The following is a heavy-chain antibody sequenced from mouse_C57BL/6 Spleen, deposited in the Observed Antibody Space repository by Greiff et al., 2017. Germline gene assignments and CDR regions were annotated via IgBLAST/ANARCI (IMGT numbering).Heavy chain of an antibody. J-gene: IGHJ1*03. D-gene: IGHD1-1*01. CDR3: ARGYYYGSDFDV. Sequence: QVQLQQPGAELVMPGASVKLSCKASGYTFTSYWMHWVKQRPGQGLEWIGEIDPSDSYTNYNQKFKGKSTLTVDKSSSTAYMQLSSLTSEDSAVYYCARGYYYGSDFDVWGTGTTVTVSS. CDR2: IDPSDSYT. CDR1: GYTFTSYW. V-gene: IGHV1-69*01.